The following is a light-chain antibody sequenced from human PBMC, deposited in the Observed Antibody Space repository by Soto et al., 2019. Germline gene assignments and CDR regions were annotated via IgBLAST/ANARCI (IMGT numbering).Light chain of an antibody. Sequence: EIVLSQSPATLSLSPGETATLSCRASQSVSSYLAWYQQKPGQAPRLLTYDASNRATGIPARFSGSGSGTDFTLTISSLEPEDFAVYYCQQRSNWWTFGQGTKVE. J-gene: IGKJ1*01. V-gene: IGKV3-11*01. CDR2: DAS. CDR3: QQRSNWWT. CDR1: QSVSSY.